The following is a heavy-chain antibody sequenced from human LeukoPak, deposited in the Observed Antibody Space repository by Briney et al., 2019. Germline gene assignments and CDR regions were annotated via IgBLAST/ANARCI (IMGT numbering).Heavy chain of an antibody. J-gene: IGHJ2*01. V-gene: IGHV4-34*01. CDR3: ARQDYYEALNWYFDL. CDR1: GGSFSGYY. Sequence: PSETLSLTCAVYGGSFSGYYWSWIRQPPGKGLEWIGSIYYSGSTYYNPSLKSRVTISVDTSKNQFSLKLSSVTAADTAVYYCARQDYYEALNWYFDLWGRGTLVTVSS. CDR2: IYYSGST. D-gene: IGHD3-22*01.